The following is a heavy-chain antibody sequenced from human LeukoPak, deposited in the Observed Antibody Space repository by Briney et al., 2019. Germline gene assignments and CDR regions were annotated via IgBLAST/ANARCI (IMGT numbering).Heavy chain of an antibody. D-gene: IGHD2-21*01. V-gene: IGHV4-30-2*01. Sequence: LRLSCAASGLTFSSYAMHWIRQPPGKGLEWTGYIYHSGSTYYNPSLKSRVTISVDRSKNQFSLKLSSVTAADTAVYYCARGGDPPGGWFDPWGQGTLVTVSS. CDR3: ARGGDPPGGWFDP. J-gene: IGHJ5*02. CDR2: IYHSGST. CDR1: GLTFSSYAM.